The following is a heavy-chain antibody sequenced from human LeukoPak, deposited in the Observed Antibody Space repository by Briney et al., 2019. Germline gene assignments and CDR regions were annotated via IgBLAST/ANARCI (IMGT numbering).Heavy chain of an antibody. CDR3: ARYYCSGGSCLGTNWFDP. Sequence: ASVKVSCKASGYTFTGYYMHWVRQAPGQGLEWMRRINPNSGGTNYAQKFQGRVTMTRDTSISTAYMELSRLRSDDTAVYYCARYYCSGGSCLGTNWFDPWGQGTLVTVSS. CDR2: INPNSGGT. CDR1: GYTFTGYY. D-gene: IGHD2-15*01. V-gene: IGHV1-2*06. J-gene: IGHJ5*02.